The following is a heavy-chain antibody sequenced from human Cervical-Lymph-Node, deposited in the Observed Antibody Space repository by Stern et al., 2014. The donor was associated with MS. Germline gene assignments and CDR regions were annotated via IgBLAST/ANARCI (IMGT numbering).Heavy chain of an antibody. CDR1: GYSFTNYY. CDR3: TRGDPGLRWSYFDF. V-gene: IGHV1-46*03. J-gene: IGHJ4*02. D-gene: IGHD4-23*01. CDR2: INPSGGTT. Sequence: VQLVESGAEMKKPGASVKVSCKASGYSFTNYYIHWVRQAPGQGLERMGIINPSGGTTSYAQKFQGRVTMTKDTSTSTVYMELSSLTSEDMAVYYCTRGDPGLRWSYFDFWGQGTLVTVSS.